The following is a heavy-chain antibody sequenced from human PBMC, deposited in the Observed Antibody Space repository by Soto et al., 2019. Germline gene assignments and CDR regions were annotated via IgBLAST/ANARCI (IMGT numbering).Heavy chain of an antibody. Sequence: EVQLVESGGGLVQPGGSLRLSCAASGFTFSSYSMNWVRQAPGKGLEWVSYISSSTRTIYYADSVKGRFTISRDNAKNSLYLQMNSLRDEDTAVYYCARENDDFWSGYYKGEIDYWGQGTLVTVSS. J-gene: IGHJ4*02. CDR1: GFTFSSYS. CDR2: ISSSTRTI. D-gene: IGHD3-3*01. V-gene: IGHV3-48*02. CDR3: ARENDDFWSGYYKGEIDY.